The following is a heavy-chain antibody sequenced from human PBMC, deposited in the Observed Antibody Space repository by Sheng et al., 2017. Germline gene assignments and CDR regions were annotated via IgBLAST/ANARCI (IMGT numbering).Heavy chain of an antibody. Sequence: EVQLLESGGGLVQPGGSLRLSCAASGFTFSSYAMSWVRQAPGKGLEWVSAISGSGGSTYYADSVKGRFTISRDNSKNTLYLQMNSLRAEDTAIYYCAKDLGWYGDYVGWFDPWGQGTLVTVSS. CDR3: AKDLGWYGDYVGWFDP. J-gene: IGHJ5*02. D-gene: IGHD4-17*01. CDR2: ISGSGGST. V-gene: IGHV3-23*01. CDR1: GFTFSSYA.